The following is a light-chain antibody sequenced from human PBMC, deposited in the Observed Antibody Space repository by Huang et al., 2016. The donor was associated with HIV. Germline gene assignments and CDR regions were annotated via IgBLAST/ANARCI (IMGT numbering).Light chain of an antibody. CDR3: QQYNSYSVT. Sequence: DIQMTQSPSTLSASVGDRVTITCRASQSISSWLAWYQQKPGKAPKRLIYKASSLESGVPSRFSGSGSETEFTLTISSLQPDDFATYYCQQYNSYSVTFGQGTKVEIK. J-gene: IGKJ1*01. CDR2: KAS. V-gene: IGKV1-5*03. CDR1: QSISSW.